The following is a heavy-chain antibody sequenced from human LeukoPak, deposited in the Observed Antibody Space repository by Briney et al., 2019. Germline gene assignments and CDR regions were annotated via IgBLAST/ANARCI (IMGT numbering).Heavy chain of an antibody. D-gene: IGHD5-18*01. Sequence: SQTLSLTCAISGDSVSSNSAAWSWIRQSPSRGLECLGRTYYRSKWYNGYALSVKGRITINPDTSKNQFSLELNSVTPEDTAVYYCVKARYGDHPYYYYYGMDVWGQGTTVTVSS. CDR1: GDSVSSNSAA. J-gene: IGHJ6*02. V-gene: IGHV6-1*01. CDR2: TYYRSKWYN. CDR3: VKARYGDHPYYYYYGMDV.